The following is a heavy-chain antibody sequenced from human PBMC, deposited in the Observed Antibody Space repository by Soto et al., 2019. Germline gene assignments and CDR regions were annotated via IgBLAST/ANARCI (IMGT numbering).Heavy chain of an antibody. D-gene: IGHD4-17*01. Sequence: PGGSLRLSCAASGFTFSSYSMHWVRQAPGKGLEWVSSISSRSRSIYYADSQKGRFTISRDNTKNSLYLQMNNLRAEDTAVYYCARDGGDYMGFVPSSLAHWGKGTLVPVSS. CDR2: ISSRSRSI. CDR1: GFTFSSYS. J-gene: IGHJ4*02. CDR3: ARDGGDYMGFVPSSLAH. V-gene: IGHV3-21*01.